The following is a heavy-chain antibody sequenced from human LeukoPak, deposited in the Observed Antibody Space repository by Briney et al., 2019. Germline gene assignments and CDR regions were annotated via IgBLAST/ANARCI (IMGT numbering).Heavy chain of an antibody. D-gene: IGHD3-10*01. V-gene: IGHV1-2*02. CDR1: GYTFSDYY. J-gene: IGHJ4*02. CDR3: ARGLIGYYGSGSYFYYFDY. CDR2: INPNSGVT. Sequence: ASVKVSCKTSGYTFSDYYMHWVRQAPGQGLEWMGCINPNSGVTKYAQKFQGRVTVTGDTSISTAYMELSSLRSEDTAVYYCARGLIGYYGSGSYFYYFDYWGQGTLVTVSS.